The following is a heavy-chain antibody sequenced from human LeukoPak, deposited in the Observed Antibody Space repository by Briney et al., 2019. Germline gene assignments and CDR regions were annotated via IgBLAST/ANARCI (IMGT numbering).Heavy chain of an antibody. CDR1: GFTFSSYW. J-gene: IGHJ4*02. V-gene: IGHV3-49*04. CDR3: TRDQFPMIVVVFDY. Sequence: GGSLRLSCVASGFTFSSYWMTWVRQAPGKGLEWVGFIRSKAYGGTTEYAASVKGRFTISRDDSKSIAYLQMNSLKTEDTAVYYCTRDQFPMIVVVFDYWGQGTLVTVSS. CDR2: IRSKAYGGTT. D-gene: IGHD3-22*01.